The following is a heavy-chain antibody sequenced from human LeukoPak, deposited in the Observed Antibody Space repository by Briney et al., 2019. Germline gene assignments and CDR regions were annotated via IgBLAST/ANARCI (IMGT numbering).Heavy chain of an antibody. V-gene: IGHV4-39*07. CDR2: IYYSGST. D-gene: IGHD3-22*01. J-gene: IGHJ4*02. CDR3: ARLYYCDSSGYYSL. CDR1: GGSISSSSYY. Sequence: SETLSLTCTVSGGSISSSSYYWGWIRQPPGKGLEWIGSIYYSGSTYYNPSLKSRVTTSVDTSKNQFSLKLSSVTAADTAVYYCARLYYCDSSGYYSLWGQGTLVTVSS.